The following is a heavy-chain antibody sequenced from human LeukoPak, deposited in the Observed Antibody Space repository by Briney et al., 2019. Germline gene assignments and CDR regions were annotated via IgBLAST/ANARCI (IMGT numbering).Heavy chain of an antibody. J-gene: IGHJ4*02. CDR2: IYYSGST. CDR1: GGSISSSSYY. CDR3: ARHPSYDFWSGYSFHPYFDY. V-gene: IGHV4-39*01. Sequence: PSETLSLTCTVSGGSISSSSYYWGWIRQPPGQGLEWIGSIYYSGSTYYNPSLKSRVTISVDTSKNQFSLKLSSVTAADTAVYYCARHPSYDFWSGYSFHPYFDYWGQGTLVTVSS. D-gene: IGHD3-3*01.